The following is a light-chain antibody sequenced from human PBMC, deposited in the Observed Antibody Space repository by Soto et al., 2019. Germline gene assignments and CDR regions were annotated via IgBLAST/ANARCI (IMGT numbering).Light chain of an antibody. CDR3: QQRSDFWT. Sequence: EIVLTQSPATLSLSPGERATLSCRASQSVSSYLAWYQQKPGRAPRPVIYDASKRATGIPARFSGSGSGTDFTLTISSLEPEDFAVYYCQQRSDFWTFGQGTKVDIK. CDR2: DAS. CDR1: QSVSSY. V-gene: IGKV3-11*01. J-gene: IGKJ1*01.